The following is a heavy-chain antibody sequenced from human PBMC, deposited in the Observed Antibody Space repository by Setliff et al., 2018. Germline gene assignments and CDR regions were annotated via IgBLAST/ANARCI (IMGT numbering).Heavy chain of an antibody. CDR3: ARDRSAYDYALDV. CDR1: GGSINNYY. J-gene: IGHJ6*02. CDR2: VYYTGTT. V-gene: IGHV4-59*01. Sequence: PSETLSLTCTVSGGSINNYYWSWIRQAPGKGLEWVGYVYYTGTTNYSPSLKGRVIISVDAPKNRLSLQLNSVTPADTAVYYCARDRSAYDYALDVWGQGTTVTVSS.